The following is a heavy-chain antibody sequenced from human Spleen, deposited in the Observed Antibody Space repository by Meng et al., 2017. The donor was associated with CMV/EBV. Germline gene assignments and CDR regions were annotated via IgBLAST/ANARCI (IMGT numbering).Heavy chain of an antibody. CDR2: IIPILGIA. CDR3: AARRAEPFDP. J-gene: IGHJ5*02. D-gene: IGHD1-14*01. Sequence: KVACKASGGTFSSYTISWVRQAPGQGLEWMRRIIPILGIANYAQKFQGRVTITADKSTSTAYMELSSLRSEDTAVYYCAARRAEPFDPWGQGTLVTVSS. CDR1: GGTFSSYT. V-gene: IGHV1-69*02.